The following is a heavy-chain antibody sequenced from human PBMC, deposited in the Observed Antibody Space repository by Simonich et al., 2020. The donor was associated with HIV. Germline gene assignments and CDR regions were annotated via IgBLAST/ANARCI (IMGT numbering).Heavy chain of an antibody. Sequence: QVRLVESGGGVVQTGRSLRLSCAASGFTFSTHGIHWVRHAPGKGREWVAVIWYDGSKKYYADSVKGRFTISRDNSKNTVYLQMDSLRGEDTAVYYCARGWSGYFDYWGQGTLVTVSS. V-gene: IGHV3-33*01. CDR3: ARGWSGYFDY. CDR1: GFTFSTHG. D-gene: IGHD6-13*01. CDR2: IWYDGSKK. J-gene: IGHJ4*02.